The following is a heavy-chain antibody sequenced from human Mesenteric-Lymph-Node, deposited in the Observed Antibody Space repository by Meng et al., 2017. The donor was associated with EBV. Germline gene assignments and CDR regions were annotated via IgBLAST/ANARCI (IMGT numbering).Heavy chain of an antibody. V-gene: IGHV4-39*07. Sequence: QLQLQESGPGLVKLSETLSLTCIVSGGSVSSSSYYWGWIRQPPGKGLEWIGSIYYSGSIYYNPSLKSRVTISVDTSKNQFSLKLSSVTAADTAVYYCARTYYYDSSGYAPFNYWGQGTLVTVSS. CDR3: ARTYYYDSSGYAPFNY. CDR2: IYYSGSI. D-gene: IGHD3-22*01. J-gene: IGHJ4*02. CDR1: GGSVSSSSYY.